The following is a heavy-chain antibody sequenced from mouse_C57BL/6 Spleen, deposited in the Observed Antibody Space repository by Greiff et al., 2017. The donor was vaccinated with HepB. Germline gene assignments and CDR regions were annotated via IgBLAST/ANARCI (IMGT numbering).Heavy chain of an antibody. CDR2: INPSSGYT. V-gene: IGHV1-4*01. CDR1: GYTFTSYT. D-gene: IGHD2-3*01. CDR3: AREGDGYLYAMDY. Sequence: QVQLQQSGAELARPGASVKMSCKASGYTFTSYTMHWVKQRPGQGLEWIGYINPSSGYTKYNQKFKDKATLTADKSSSTAYMQRSSLTSEDSAVYYCAREGDGYLYAMDYWGQRTSVTVSS. J-gene: IGHJ4*01.